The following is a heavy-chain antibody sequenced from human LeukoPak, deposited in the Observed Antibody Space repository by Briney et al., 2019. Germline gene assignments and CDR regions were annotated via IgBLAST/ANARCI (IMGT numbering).Heavy chain of an antibody. V-gene: IGHV3-33*06. CDR1: GFTFSSYA. CDR2: IWYDGSNK. D-gene: IGHD4-17*01. Sequence: PGGSLRLSCAASGFTFSSYAMSWVRQAPGKGLEWVAVIWYDGSNKYYADSVKGRFTISRDNSKNTLYLQMNSLRAEDTAVYYCAKDLDDYGDYYFDYWGQGTLVTVSS. CDR3: AKDLDDYGDYYFDY. J-gene: IGHJ4*02.